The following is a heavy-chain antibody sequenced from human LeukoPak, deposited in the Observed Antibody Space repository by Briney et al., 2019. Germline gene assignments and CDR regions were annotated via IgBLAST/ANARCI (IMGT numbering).Heavy chain of an antibody. V-gene: IGHV3-30*18. CDR3: AKEGSKSSSLDY. Sequence: GGSLRLSCAASGFTFSSYGMLWVRQAPGKGLEWVAVISYDGSNKYYADPVKGRFTISRDNSKNTLYLQMNSLRAEDTAVYYCAKEGSKSSSLDYWGQGTLVTVSS. D-gene: IGHD6-13*01. J-gene: IGHJ4*02. CDR1: GFTFSSYG. CDR2: ISYDGSNK.